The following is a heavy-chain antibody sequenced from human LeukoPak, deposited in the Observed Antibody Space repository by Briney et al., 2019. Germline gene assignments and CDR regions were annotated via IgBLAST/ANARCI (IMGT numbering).Heavy chain of an antibody. Sequence: AASVKGSCKASGGTFSIYAISWVRQAPGQGLELVGGIIPIFGTANYAQKFQGRVTITADESTSTAYMELSSLRSEDTAVYYCAREMATIYPSKSFDIWGQGTMVTVSS. D-gene: IGHD5-24*01. CDR1: GGTFSIYA. J-gene: IGHJ3*02. CDR3: AREMATIYPSKSFDI. CDR2: IIPIFGTA. V-gene: IGHV1-69*13.